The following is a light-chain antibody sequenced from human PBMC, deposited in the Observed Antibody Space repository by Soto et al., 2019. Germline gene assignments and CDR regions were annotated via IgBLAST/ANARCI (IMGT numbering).Light chain of an antibody. J-gene: IGKJ1*01. Sequence: DIQITHSPSSLSASVGDRVTITCRASQSISSYLNWYQQKPGKAPKLLIYAASSLQSGVPSRFSGSGSGTDFTLTISSLQPEDFATYYCQKSYSTPWTFGQGTKVDIK. V-gene: IGKV1-39*01. CDR1: QSISSY. CDR3: QKSYSTPWT. CDR2: AAS.